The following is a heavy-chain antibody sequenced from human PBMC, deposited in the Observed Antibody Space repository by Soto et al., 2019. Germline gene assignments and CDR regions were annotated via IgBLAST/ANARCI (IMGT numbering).Heavy chain of an antibody. CDR2: FYSGGNT. V-gene: IGHV3-53*01. D-gene: IGHD5-12*01. CDR3: ARARDGYNFLYEPT. CDR1: GFTVSSNY. J-gene: IGHJ4*02. Sequence: GGSLRLSCAASGFTVSSNYMSWVRQAPGKGLEWVSVFYSGGNTDYADSVKGRFTISRDNSKSTLYLQMNSLRAEDTAVYYCARARDGYNFLYEPTWGQGTLVTVSS.